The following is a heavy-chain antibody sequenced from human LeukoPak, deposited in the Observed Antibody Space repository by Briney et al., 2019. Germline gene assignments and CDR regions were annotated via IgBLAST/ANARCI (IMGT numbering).Heavy chain of an antibody. J-gene: IGHJ3*02. D-gene: IGHD3-22*01. V-gene: IGHV3-48*03. Sequence: PGGPLTLSCAASGFTFSSYEMNWVRQAPGKGLEWVSYISSSGSSIYYADSVKGRFTISRDNAKNSLYLQMNSLRAEDTAVYYCWRSSGYYVDGFDIWGQGTMSPSLQ. CDR2: ISSSGSSI. CDR3: WRSSGYYVDGFDI. CDR1: GFTFSSYE.